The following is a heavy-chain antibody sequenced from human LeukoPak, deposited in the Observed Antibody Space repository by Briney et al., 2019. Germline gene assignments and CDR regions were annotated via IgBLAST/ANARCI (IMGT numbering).Heavy chain of an antibody. CDR2: IYYSGST. Sequence: SETLSLTCTVSGGSISSSSYYWGWIRQPPGKGLEWIGSIYYSGSTYYNPSLKSRVTISVDTSKNQFSLKLSSVTAADTAVYYCARFAFVRYSYGAPTDYWGQGTLVTVSS. D-gene: IGHD5-18*01. J-gene: IGHJ4*02. CDR1: GGSISSSSYY. CDR3: ARFAFVRYSYGAPTDY. V-gene: IGHV4-39*01.